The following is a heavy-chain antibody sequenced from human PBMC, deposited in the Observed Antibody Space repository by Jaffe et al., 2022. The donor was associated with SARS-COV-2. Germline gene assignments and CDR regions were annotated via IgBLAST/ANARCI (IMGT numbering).Heavy chain of an antibody. CDR2: IWYDGSKK. Sequence: QVQLVESGGGVVQPGRSLRLSCVASGFTFSNYGIHWVRQAPGKGLEWVAVIWYDGSKKHSAESVKGRFTISRDNSKNTLYLQMNSLRAEDTAVYYCARDQAGGYSRSPIDYWGQGTLVTVSS. J-gene: IGHJ4*02. V-gene: IGHV3-33*01. CDR1: GFTFSNYG. D-gene: IGHD6-6*01. CDR3: ARDQAGGYSRSPIDY.